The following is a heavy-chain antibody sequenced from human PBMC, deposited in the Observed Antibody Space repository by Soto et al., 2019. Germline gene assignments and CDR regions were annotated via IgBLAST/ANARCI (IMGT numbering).Heavy chain of an antibody. CDR3: ARAPFLTGYLDY. CDR1: GFTFSSYE. D-gene: IGHD3-9*01. Sequence: GGSLRLSCAASGFTFSSYEMSWVRQAPGKGLEWVSYISSSGGSIYYADSVKGRFTISRDNAKKSLYLEINSLRAEDTAVYYCARAPFLTGYLDYWGQGTLVTVSS. V-gene: IGHV3-48*03. J-gene: IGHJ4*02. CDR2: ISSSGGSI.